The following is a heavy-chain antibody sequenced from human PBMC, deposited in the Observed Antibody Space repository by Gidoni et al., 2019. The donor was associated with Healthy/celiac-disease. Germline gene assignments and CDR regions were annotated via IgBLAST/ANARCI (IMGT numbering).Heavy chain of an antibody. CDR2: IYYSGST. D-gene: IGHD3-22*01. CDR3: ARGLILLDAFDI. Sequence: QLQLQESGPGLVKPSETLSLTCTVSGGSISSSSYYWGWIRQPPGKGLEWIGSIYYSGSTYYNPSLKSRVTISVDTSKNQFSLKLSSVTAADTAVYYCARGLILLDAFDIWGQGTMVTVSS. CDR1: GGSISSSSYY. J-gene: IGHJ3*02. V-gene: IGHV4-39*01.